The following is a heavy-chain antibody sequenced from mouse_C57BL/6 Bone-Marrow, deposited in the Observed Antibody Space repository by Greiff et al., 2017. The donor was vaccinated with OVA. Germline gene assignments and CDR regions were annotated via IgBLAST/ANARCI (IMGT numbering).Heavy chain of an antibody. V-gene: IGHV1-52*01. CDR1: GYTFTSYW. D-gene: IGHD1-1*01. J-gene: IGHJ4*01. CDR3: ARLGYYGSSYAMDY. CDR2: IDPSDSET. Sequence: QVQLQQSGAELVRPGSSVKLSCKASGYTFTSYWMHWVKQRPIQGLEWIGNIDPSDSETHYNQKFKDKATLTVDKSSSTAYMQLSILTSEDSAVYYCARLGYYGSSYAMDYWGQGTSVTVSS.